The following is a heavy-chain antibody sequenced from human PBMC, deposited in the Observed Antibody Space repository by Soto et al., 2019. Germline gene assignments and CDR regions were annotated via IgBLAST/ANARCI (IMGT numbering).Heavy chain of an antibody. D-gene: IGHD2-2*01. V-gene: IGHV4-39*01. CDR3: ARHTGDCSSTSCYWNWFDP. CDR2: IYYSGST. J-gene: IGHJ5*02. Sequence: SETLSLTCTVSGGSISSSSYYWGWIRQPPEKRLEMIGSIYYSGSTYYNPSLKSRVTISVDTSKNQFSLKLSSVTAADTAVYYCARHTGDCSSTSCYWNWFDPWGQGTLVTVSS. CDR1: GGSISSSSYY.